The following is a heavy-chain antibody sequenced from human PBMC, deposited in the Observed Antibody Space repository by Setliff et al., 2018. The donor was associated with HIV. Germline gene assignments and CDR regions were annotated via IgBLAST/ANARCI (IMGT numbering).Heavy chain of an antibody. V-gene: IGHV1-46*01. Sequence: ASVKVSCKASGYTFTSYYMHWVRQAPGQGLEWMGVINPTGGSTGNTQKFQGRVAMTRDTSTSTVYMELSSLRSEDTAVYYCARDFGGYCSSMSCPGLFDPWGQGTLVTVSS. CDR3: ARDFGGYCSSMSCPGLFDP. CDR1: GYTFTSYY. D-gene: IGHD2-2*01. CDR2: INPTGGST. J-gene: IGHJ5*02.